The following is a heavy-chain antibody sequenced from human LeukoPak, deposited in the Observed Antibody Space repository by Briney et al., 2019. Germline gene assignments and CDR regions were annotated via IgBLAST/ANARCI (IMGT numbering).Heavy chain of an antibody. CDR3: ARRRIVGSIDDAFDI. CDR2: ISSDGNTQ. Sequence: GRSLRLSCAASGFTFSSYAMHWVRQASGKGLEWAAVISSDGNTQYYADSVEGRFTISRDNSNNTLYLQMNSLRDDDTAIYYCARRRIVGSIDDAFDIWGQGTMVTLSS. V-gene: IGHV3-30-3*01. CDR1: GFTFSSYA. D-gene: IGHD1-26*01. J-gene: IGHJ3*02.